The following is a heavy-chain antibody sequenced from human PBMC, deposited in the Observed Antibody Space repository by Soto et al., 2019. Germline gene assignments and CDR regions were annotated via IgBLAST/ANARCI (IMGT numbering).Heavy chain of an antibody. CDR2: ISGYNGNT. J-gene: IGHJ6*02. V-gene: IGHV1-18*01. CDR3: AREGQAPYYYYGMDV. Sequence: QVQVVQSGDEVKKPGASVKVSCKASGYTFTNYGFSWVRQAPGQGLEWMGWISGYNGNTKYAEKFQGRVTMTTDTSTSTANRERRSRSSDDTAVDYCAREGQAPYYYYGMDVWGQGTAVSVSS. CDR1: GYTFTNYG.